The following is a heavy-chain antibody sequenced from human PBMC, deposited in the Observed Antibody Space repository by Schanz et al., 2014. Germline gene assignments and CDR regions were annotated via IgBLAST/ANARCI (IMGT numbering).Heavy chain of an antibody. CDR2: MYINSGST. V-gene: IGHV3-66*03. J-gene: IGHJ4*02. D-gene: IGHD3-10*01. CDR3: AKDPPRGVRTPIKPTLDY. CDR1: GFTVNTNY. Sequence: EVQLVESGGGLIQPGGSLRLSCAVSGFTVNTNYMSWVRQAPGKGLEWISSMYINSGSTQYADSVKGRFTISRDNSRNTLYLQMSNLRPEDTAVYYCAKDPPRGVRTPIKPTLDYWGQGTRVTVS.